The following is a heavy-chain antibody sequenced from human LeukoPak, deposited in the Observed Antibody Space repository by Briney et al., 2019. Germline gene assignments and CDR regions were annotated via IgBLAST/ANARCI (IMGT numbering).Heavy chain of an antibody. CDR1: GFTFSIYG. Sequence: PGGSLRLSCAASGFTFSIYGMHWVRQAPAKGLEWVAFIRYDGSNKHYADSVKGRFTISRDNSKNTLYLQMNSLRAEDTAVYYCAKDRSSGYDGAGGFDYWGQGTLATVSS. CDR2: IRYDGSNK. J-gene: IGHJ4*02. V-gene: IGHV3-30*02. D-gene: IGHD5-12*01. CDR3: AKDRSSGYDGAGGFDY.